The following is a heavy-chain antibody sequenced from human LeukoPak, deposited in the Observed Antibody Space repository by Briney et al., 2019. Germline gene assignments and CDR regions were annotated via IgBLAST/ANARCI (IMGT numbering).Heavy chain of an antibody. CDR3: ARASRGIAARPGFDY. Sequence: PSETLSLTCTVSGGSISSGDYYWSWIRQPPGKGLEWIGYIYYSGGTYYNPSLKSRVTISVDTSKNQFSLKLSSVTAADTAVYYCARASRGIAARPGFDYWGQGTLVTVSS. J-gene: IGHJ4*02. CDR2: IYYSGGT. CDR1: GGSISSGDYY. V-gene: IGHV4-30-4*08. D-gene: IGHD6-6*01.